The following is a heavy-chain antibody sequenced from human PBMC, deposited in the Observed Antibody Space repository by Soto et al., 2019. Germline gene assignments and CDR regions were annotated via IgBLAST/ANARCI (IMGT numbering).Heavy chain of an antibody. V-gene: IGHV4-59*01. D-gene: IGHD6-19*01. CDR2: IYYSGST. CDR3: ARYSTSSAGYYFDY. Sequence: ASETLSLTCTVSGGSISSYYWSWIRQPPGKGLEWIGYIYYSGSTNYNPSLKSRVTISVDTSKNQFSLKLSSVTAADTAVYYCARYSTSSAGYYFDYWGQGTLVTVSS. J-gene: IGHJ4*02. CDR1: GGSISSYY.